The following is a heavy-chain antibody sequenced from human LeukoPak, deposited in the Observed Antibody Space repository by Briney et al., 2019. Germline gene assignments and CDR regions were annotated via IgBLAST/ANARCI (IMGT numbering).Heavy chain of an antibody. CDR2: IYYREST. D-gene: IGHD3-3*01. CDR3: ARERRAPDFLSGYYTGFDP. CDR1: GGSLSSSSYF. J-gene: IGHJ5*02. V-gene: IGHV4-39*07. Sequence: SETLSLTCTVSGGSLSSSSYFWRRIRQPPGKVLERIGRIYYRESTYYIPALQIRVTKSVGRSKNQFSLKLSSVTAADTSVYYCARERRAPDFLSGYYTGFDPWGQGTLATVSS.